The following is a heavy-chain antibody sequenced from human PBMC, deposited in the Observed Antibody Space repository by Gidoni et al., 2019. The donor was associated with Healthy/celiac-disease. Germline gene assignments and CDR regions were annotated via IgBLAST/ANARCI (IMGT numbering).Heavy chain of an antibody. CDR2: IIPIFGTA. D-gene: IGHD6-13*01. J-gene: IGHJ1*01. CDR1: GGTFSSYA. CDR3: ARGNRIAAAGTPIEYFQH. Sequence: QVQLVQSGAEVKKPGSSVKVSCKASGGTFSSYAISWVRQAPGQGLEWMGGIIPIFGTANYAQKFQGRVTITADESTSTAYMELSSLRSEDTAVYYCARGNRIAAAGTPIEYFQHWGQGTLVTVSS. V-gene: IGHV1-69*01.